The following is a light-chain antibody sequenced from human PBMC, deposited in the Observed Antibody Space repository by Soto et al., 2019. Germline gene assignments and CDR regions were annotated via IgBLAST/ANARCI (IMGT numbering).Light chain of an antibody. V-gene: IGLV2-8*01. Sequence: QSVLTQPASASGSPGQSVTISCTGTSSDVGDYNYVSWYQQHPGKAPKLMIYEVSKRPSGVPDRFSGSKSGNTASLTVSGLQAEDDAYYYCSSYAGSNSVIFGGGTKLTVL. J-gene: IGLJ2*01. CDR1: SSDVGDYNY. CDR2: EVS. CDR3: SSYAGSNSVI.